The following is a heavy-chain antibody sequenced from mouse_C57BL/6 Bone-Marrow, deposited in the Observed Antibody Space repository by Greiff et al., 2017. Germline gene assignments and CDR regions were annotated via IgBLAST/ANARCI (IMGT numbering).Heavy chain of an antibody. J-gene: IGHJ1*03. V-gene: IGHV1-81*01. CDR3: ARAGGYFDWDFDV. D-gene: IGHD2-3*01. CDR1: GYTFTSYG. Sequence: QVQLQQSGAELARPGASVKLSCKASGYTFTSYGIRWVKQRTGQGLEWIGEIYPRSGNTYYNEQFKGKATLTADKSSSTAYMQLRSLTSADSAVSFCARAGGYFDWDFDVWGTGTTVTVSS. CDR2: IYPRSGNT.